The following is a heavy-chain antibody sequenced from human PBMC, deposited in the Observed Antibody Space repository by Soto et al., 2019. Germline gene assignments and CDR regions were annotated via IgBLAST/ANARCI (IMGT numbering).Heavy chain of an antibody. CDR3: ATDPFSVSYYGFYI. CDR2: IKSKSDGGTT. J-gene: IGHJ3*02. D-gene: IGHD1-26*01. Sequence: PGGSLRLSCAASGFTFSNAWMNWVRQAPGKGLEWVGRIKSKSDGGTTDYAAPVQGRFIVSRDDSKNTLYLQMQSLRTEDTAVYYCATDPFSVSYYGFYIWGQGTMVTVSS. V-gene: IGHV3-15*01. CDR1: GFTFSNAW.